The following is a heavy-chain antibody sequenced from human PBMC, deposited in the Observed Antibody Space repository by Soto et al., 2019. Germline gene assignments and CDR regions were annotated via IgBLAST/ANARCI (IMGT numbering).Heavy chain of an antibody. V-gene: IGHV3-23*01. CDR3: AKADGQQWLLPHLEN. J-gene: IGHJ4*02. CDR2: ISCCGGTA. Sequence: EVQLLESGGGLVRPGESLRLSCAASGFNFNTYAMSWVRQAPGEGLEWVSGISCCGGTASYADSVKGRFTIARDDAKNTLYLDMNSLRVEDTAEYYCAKADGQQWLLPHLENWGRGTLVTVS. CDR1: GFNFNTYA. D-gene: IGHD6-19*01.